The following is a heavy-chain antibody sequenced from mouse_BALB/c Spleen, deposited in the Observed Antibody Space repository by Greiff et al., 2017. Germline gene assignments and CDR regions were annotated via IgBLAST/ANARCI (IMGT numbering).Heavy chain of an antibody. D-gene: IGHD2-10*02. CDR3: ARWVYGNYYLFAY. Sequence: QVQLQQSGPELVKPGASVKISCKASGYTLTDYYINWVKQKPGQGLEWIGWIYPGSGNTKYNEKFKGKATLTVDTSSSTAYMQLSSLTSEDTAVYLCARWVYGNYYLFAYWGQGTLVTVSA. CDR1: GYTLTDYY. V-gene: IGHV1-84*02. J-gene: IGHJ3*01. CDR2: IYPGSGNT.